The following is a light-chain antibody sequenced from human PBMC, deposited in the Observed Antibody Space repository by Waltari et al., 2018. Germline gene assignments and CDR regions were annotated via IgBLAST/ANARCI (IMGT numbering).Light chain of an antibody. Sequence: DVVMTQSPLSLPVTPGEPASISCRSSQSLLDGNVYHFLDWYVQKPGQSPQLLIYLGSSRASGVPDRFSGSGSGTDFTLKISRVDAEDVGLYYCMQTLLVPYTFGQGTKLEIK. J-gene: IGKJ2*01. V-gene: IGKV2-28*01. CDR2: LGS. CDR1: QSLLDGNVYHF. CDR3: MQTLLVPYT.